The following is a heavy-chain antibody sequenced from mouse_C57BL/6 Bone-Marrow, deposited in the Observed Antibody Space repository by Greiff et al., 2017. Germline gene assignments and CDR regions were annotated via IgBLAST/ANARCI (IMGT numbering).Heavy chain of an antibody. CDR2: ISSGGSYT. J-gene: IGHJ2*01. CDR3: ARQDSSGTFDY. D-gene: IGHD3-2*02. CDR1: GFTFSSYG. Sequence: VMLVESGGDLVKPGGSLKLSCAASGFTFSSYGMSWVRQTPDKRLEWVATISSGGSYTYYPDSVKGRFTISRDNAKNTLYLQMSSLKSEDTAMYYCARQDSSGTFDYWGQGTTLTVSS. V-gene: IGHV5-6*02.